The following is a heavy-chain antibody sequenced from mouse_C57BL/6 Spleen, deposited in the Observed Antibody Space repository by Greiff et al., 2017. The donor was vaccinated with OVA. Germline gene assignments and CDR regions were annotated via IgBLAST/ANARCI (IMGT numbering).Heavy chain of an antibody. J-gene: IGHJ3*01. CDR1: GFNIKDYY. Sequence: VHVKQSGAELVRPGASVKLSCTASGFNIKDYYMHWVKQRPEQGLEWIGRIDPEDGDNEYAPKFPGTATMTAATSSNTAYLQLSSLTYEDTAVYYCTTGNTWFAYWGKGTLGTVSA. V-gene: IGHV14-1*01. D-gene: IGHD2-1*01. CDR3: TTGNTWFAY. CDR2: IDPEDGDN.